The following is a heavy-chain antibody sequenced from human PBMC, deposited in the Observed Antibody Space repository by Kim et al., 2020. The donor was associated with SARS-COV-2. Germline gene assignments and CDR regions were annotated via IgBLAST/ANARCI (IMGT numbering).Heavy chain of an antibody. V-gene: IGHV3-74*01. CDR2: VNSDGSRT. Sequence: GGSLRLSCVASGFTFRLSCLHWVRQAPGKGLVWVARVNSDGSRTSYADSVKGRFTISRDNARNTLYLQMNSLRAEDTAVYYCASLSTGYVWDKFDYWGPGTLVSVSS. J-gene: IGHJ4*02. D-gene: IGHD3-16*01. CDR1: GFTFRLSC. CDR3: ASLSTGYVWDKFDY.